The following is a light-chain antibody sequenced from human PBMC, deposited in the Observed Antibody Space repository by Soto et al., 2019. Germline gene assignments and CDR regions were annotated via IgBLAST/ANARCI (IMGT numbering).Light chain of an antibody. CDR2: DAS. Sequence: DIQMTQSPSTLSASVGDRVTITCRASQSISSWLAWYQQKPGKAPNILIYDASNLETGVPSRFSGSGSGTEFTLTISSLQPDDFATYYCQQYNTYSTFGQGTRLEI. CDR3: QQYNTYST. V-gene: IGKV1-5*01. J-gene: IGKJ5*01. CDR1: QSISSW.